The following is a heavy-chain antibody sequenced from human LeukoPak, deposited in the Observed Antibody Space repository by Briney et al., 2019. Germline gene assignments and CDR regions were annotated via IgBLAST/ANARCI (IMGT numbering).Heavy chain of an antibody. CDR2: IYNDGSA. V-gene: IGHV3-53*01. J-gene: IGHJ3*02. CDR3: AIRGGPGSLDAFDI. Sequence: PGGSLRHSCAASDFIVRSNYMTWVRQAPGKGLEWVSVIYNDGSAYYADSVRGRFTISRDTSKNTVYLQMNSLRAEDTAVYYCAIRGGPGSLDAFDIWGQGTMVTASS. CDR1: DFIVRSNY. D-gene: IGHD1-14*01.